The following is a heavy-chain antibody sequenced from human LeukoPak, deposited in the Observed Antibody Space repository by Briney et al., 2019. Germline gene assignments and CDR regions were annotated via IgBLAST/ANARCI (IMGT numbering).Heavy chain of an antibody. CDR2: INPNTGNP. CDR3: AIDQPVAGVSNFDS. CDR1: GGTFSSYA. J-gene: IGHJ4*02. D-gene: IGHD6-19*01. Sequence: ASVKVSCKASGGTFSSYAISWVRQAPGQGLEWMGWINPNTGNPTYAQAFTGRFVFSLGTSVSTAYLQISSLNTEDTAVYYCAIDQPVAGVSNFDSWGQGTLVTVSS. V-gene: IGHV7-4-1*02.